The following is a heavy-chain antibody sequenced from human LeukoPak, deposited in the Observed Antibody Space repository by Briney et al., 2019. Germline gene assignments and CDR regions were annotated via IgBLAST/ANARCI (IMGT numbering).Heavy chain of an antibody. J-gene: IGHJ4*02. V-gene: IGHV4-34*01. Sequence: SETLSLTCAVYGGPFSGHYWRWIRQPPGKGLEWIGEINHSGSANYSPSLKSRVTLSVDTSKNQFSLKLSSVTAADTAMYYCARDLPGTSFFDYWGQGTLVTVSS. D-gene: IGHD2-2*01. CDR1: GGPFSGHY. CDR2: INHSGSA. CDR3: ARDLPGTSFFDY.